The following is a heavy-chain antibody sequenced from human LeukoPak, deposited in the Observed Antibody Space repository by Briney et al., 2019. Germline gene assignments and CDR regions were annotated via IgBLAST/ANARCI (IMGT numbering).Heavy chain of an antibody. CDR2: ISSSGSTI. V-gene: IGHV3-11*04. Sequence: GGSLRLSCAASGFTFSDYYMSWIRQAPGKGLEWVSYISSSGSTIYYADSVKGRFTISRDNSKNTLYLQMNSLRAEDTAVYYCARDRRDTAMVPEFDYWGQGTLVTVSS. CDR3: ARDRRDTAMVPEFDY. CDR1: GFTFSDYY. D-gene: IGHD5-18*01. J-gene: IGHJ4*02.